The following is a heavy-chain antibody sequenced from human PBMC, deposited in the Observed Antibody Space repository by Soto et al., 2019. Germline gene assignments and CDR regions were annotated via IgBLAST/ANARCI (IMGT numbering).Heavy chain of an antibody. CDR3: AREVGGVATSRY. Sequence: QVQLVQSGAEVKKPGSSVKVSCKASGGSFSNFVISWVRQAPGQGLEWMGGIIPNFGTTNYAQKFQGKVTITADETTRTAYLELSGLTSEDTSVCYCAREVGGVATSRYWGQGTLVTVSS. D-gene: IGHD5-12*01. J-gene: IGHJ4*02. CDR1: GGSFSNFV. CDR2: IIPNFGTT. V-gene: IGHV1-69*01.